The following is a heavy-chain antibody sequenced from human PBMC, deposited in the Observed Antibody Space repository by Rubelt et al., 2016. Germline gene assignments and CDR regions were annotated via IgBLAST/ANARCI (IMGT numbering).Heavy chain of an antibody. J-gene: IGHJ4*02. V-gene: IGHV3-30*18. CDR1: GFTFGDYG. CDR3: AKGPKFVNYFDY. Sequence: AVSGFTFGDYGMHWVRQAPGKGLEWVAILSYDGGTLKYGDTVKGRLTVSRDMSKNTFYLQMDSLRVEDTAVYYCAKGPKFVNYFDYWGQGNLVTVSA. CDR2: LSYDGGTL.